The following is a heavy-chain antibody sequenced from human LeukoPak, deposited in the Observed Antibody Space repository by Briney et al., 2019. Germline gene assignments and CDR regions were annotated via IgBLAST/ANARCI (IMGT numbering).Heavy chain of an antibody. V-gene: IGHV4-39*01. CDR2: IYYSGRT. J-gene: IGHJ4*02. CDR1: GGSISSSSYY. D-gene: IGHD3-10*01. CDR3: ARQRGNYASGSYSFDY. Sequence: PSETLSLTCTVSGGSISSSSYYWGWIRQPPGKGLEWIGSIYYSGRTYYNPSHKSRVTISVDTSKNQFSLNLSSVTAADTALYYCARQRGNYASGSYSFDYWGQGTLVTVSS.